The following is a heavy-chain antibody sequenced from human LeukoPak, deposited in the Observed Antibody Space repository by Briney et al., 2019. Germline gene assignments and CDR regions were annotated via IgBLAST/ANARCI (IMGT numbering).Heavy chain of an antibody. V-gene: IGHV4-59*01. CDR1: GGSISSYY. D-gene: IGHD1-26*01. CDR3: ARGGPYSGIDY. CDR2: IYYSGST. J-gene: IGHJ4*02. Sequence: PSETLSLTCTASGGSISSYYWSWIRQPPGKGLEWIGYIYYSGSTNYNPSLKSRVTISVDTSKNQFSLKLSSVTAADTAVYYCARGGPYSGIDYWGQGTLVTVSS.